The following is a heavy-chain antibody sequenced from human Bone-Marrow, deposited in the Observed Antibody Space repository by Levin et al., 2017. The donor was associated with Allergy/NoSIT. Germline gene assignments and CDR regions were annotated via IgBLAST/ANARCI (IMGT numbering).Heavy chain of an antibody. CDR1: GGSVTSGDYY. CDR2: IHSSGST. Sequence: SETLSLTCSVSGGSVTSGDYYWSWIRKPPGKGLEWIGFIHSSGSTNYIPSLKSRVTMSHDTSKNQLSLRLTSVTAADTAIYYCARVSAAGGTRLFDYWGQGTLVTVSS. V-gene: IGHV4-61*08. J-gene: IGHJ4*02. CDR3: ARVSAAGGTRLFDY. D-gene: IGHD6-13*01.